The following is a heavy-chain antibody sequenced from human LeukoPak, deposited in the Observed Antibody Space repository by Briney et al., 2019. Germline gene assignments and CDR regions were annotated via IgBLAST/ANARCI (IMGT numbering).Heavy chain of an antibody. CDR3: TRADYTSSWHPSIDY. V-gene: IGHV3-49*03. Sequence: PGRSLGLSCTTSGFTFGDCGLSWFRQAPGKGLEWVGFIRAKRYGGTTDYAASVKGRFTISRDDSTSIAYLQMNSLTADDTAVYYCTRADYTSSWHPSIDYWGQGTLVTVSS. D-gene: IGHD6-13*01. J-gene: IGHJ4*02. CDR1: GFTFGDCG. CDR2: IRAKRYGGTT.